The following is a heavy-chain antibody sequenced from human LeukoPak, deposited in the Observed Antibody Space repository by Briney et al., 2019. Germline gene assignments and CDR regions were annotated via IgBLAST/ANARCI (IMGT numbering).Heavy chain of an antibody. CDR1: GFTLSSHW. CDR2: ISPDGTYT. Sequence: PGGSLRLSCAASGFTLSSHWMEWVRQAPGKGLECVSRISPDGTYTHHADSVKGRLTISRDNAQNTLYLQMNILRAEDTALYYCVRDSSLIVWGQGTLVTVSS. V-gene: IGHV3-74*01. J-gene: IGHJ4*02. CDR3: VRDSSLIV. D-gene: IGHD2-21*01.